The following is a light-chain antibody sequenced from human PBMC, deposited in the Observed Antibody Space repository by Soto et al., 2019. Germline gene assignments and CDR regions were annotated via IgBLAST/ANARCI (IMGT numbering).Light chain of an antibody. CDR2: GAS. CDR1: QSVSSN. CDR3: QQYNNWWT. J-gene: IGKJ1*01. Sequence: EIVMTQSPATLSLSPGERATLSCRASQSVSSNLAWYQKKPGQAPRLLIYGASTRATGIPTRCSGSGSGTEFTLTISSLQSEDFAVYYCQQYNNWWTFGQGTRVEIK. V-gene: IGKV3-15*01.